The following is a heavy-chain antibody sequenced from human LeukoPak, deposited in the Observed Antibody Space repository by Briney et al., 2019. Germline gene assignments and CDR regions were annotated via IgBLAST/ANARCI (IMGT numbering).Heavy chain of an antibody. CDR1: GFTFSSHG. CDR3: ARTGYGDYVYWFDP. Sequence: PGGSLRLSCAASGFTFSSHGMHWVRQAPGKGLEWVAVIWYDGSNKYYADSVKGRFTISRDNSKNTLYLQMNSLRVEDTAVYYCARTGYGDYVYWFDPWGQGTLVTVSS. CDR2: IWYDGSNK. V-gene: IGHV3-33*01. D-gene: IGHD4-17*01. J-gene: IGHJ5*02.